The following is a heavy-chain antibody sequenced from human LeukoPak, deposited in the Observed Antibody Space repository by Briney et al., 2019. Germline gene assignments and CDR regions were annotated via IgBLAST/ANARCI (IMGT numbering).Heavy chain of an antibody. CDR3: ATLGDFDY. CDR1: GVSIRSYY. J-gene: IGHJ4*02. CDR2: VYYGGGT. V-gene: IGHV4-59*01. D-gene: IGHD3-16*01. Sequence: KASETLSLTCDVSGVSIRSYYWSWICQPPGKGLEWIGYVYYGGGTKYNSSLKSRITISLDTSKNQFSLKLNSVTAADTAVYYCATLGDFDYWGQGALVTVSS.